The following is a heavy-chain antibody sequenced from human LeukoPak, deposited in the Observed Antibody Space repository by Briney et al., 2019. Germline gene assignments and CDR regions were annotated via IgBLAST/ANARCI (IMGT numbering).Heavy chain of an antibody. V-gene: IGHV4-39*07. J-gene: IGHJ6*03. Sequence: SETLSLTCTVCGGSISSSSYYGGWVRQPPGKGLEWIGSIYYSGSTYYTPSLKSRVTISVDTSKNQFSLKLSSVTAADTAVYYCARVHYYYYMDVCGKGTTVTVSS. CDR2: IYYSGST. CDR1: GGSISSSSYY. CDR3: ARVHYYYYMDV.